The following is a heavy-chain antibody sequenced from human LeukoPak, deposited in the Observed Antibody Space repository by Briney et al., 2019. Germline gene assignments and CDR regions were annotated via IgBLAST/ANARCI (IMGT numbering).Heavy chain of an antibody. V-gene: IGHV4-61*01. D-gene: IGHD1-26*01. CDR2: IYYCGST. J-gene: IGHJ4*02. Sequence: SETLSLTCTVSGGSVSSGSYYWSWIRQPPGKGLEWIGYIYYCGSTNYNPSLKSRVTISVDTSKNQFSLKLSSVTAADTAVYYCARGLVGYYSAIDYWGQGTLVTVSS. CDR1: GGSVSSGSYY. CDR3: ARGLVGYYSAIDY.